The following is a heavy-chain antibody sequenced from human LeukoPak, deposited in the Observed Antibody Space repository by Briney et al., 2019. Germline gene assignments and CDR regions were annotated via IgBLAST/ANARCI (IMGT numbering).Heavy chain of an antibody. CDR2: ISGGGAI. CDR3: AKYRGYSGYEPIDY. CDR1: GFTFHTYA. V-gene: IGHV3-23*01. Sequence: GGSLRLSCAPSGFTFHTYAMSWVRQAPGKGLEWVSAISGGGAIYYADSVKGRFTISRDNSKNTLYLQMNSLRAEDTALYYCAKYRGYSGYEPIDYWGRGTLVTVSS. J-gene: IGHJ4*02. D-gene: IGHD5-12*01.